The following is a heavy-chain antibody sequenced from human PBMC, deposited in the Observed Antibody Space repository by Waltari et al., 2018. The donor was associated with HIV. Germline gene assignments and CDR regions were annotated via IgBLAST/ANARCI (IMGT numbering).Heavy chain of an antibody. Sequence: QVQLQESGPGLVKPSATLSLTCAVSGASISAPNCWSCVRQSPGKGLEGVGEMCHSGDTNYKPYLESRVTISIDECENPLYLKVTSVNAADTAIYYCARGPTPGGSYRYLDHNWFDPWGQGTLVTVSS. CDR2: MCHSGDT. D-gene: IGHD1-26*01. CDR1: GASISAPNC. V-gene: IGHV4-4*02. CDR3: ARGPTPGGSYRYLDHNWFDP. J-gene: IGHJ5*02.